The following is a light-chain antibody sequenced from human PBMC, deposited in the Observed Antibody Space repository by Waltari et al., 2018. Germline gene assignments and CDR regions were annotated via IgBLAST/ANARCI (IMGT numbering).Light chain of an antibody. V-gene: IGKV3-20*01. CDR2: TAS. CDR1: QSVTRAL. J-gene: IGKJ1*01. CDR3: QHYVRLPAT. Sequence: EILLTQSPGTLSLSPGERATLSCRASQSVTRALAWYQQKPGQAPSLLIYTASNRAPGIPDRFSGSGSGTDFSLTISRLEPEDFAVYYCQHYVRLPATFGQGTKVEIK.